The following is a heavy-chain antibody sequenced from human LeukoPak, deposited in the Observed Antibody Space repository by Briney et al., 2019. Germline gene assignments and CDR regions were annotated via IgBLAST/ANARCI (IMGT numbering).Heavy chain of an antibody. CDR1: GYTFTSYG. J-gene: IGHJ3*02. CDR3: AVYYYDSSGYSRGAFDI. V-gene: IGHV1-18*01. CDR2: ISAYNGNT. Sequence: GASVKVSCKASGYTFTSYGISWVRQAPGQGLEWMGWISAYNGNTNYAQKLQGRVTMTTDTSTSTAYMELSSLRSEDTAVYYCAVYYYDSSGYSRGAFDIWGQGTMVTVSS. D-gene: IGHD3-22*01.